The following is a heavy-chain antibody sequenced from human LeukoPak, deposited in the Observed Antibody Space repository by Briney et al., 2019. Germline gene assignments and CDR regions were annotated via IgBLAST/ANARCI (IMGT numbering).Heavy chain of an antibody. CDR2: IKPGGSEQ. V-gene: IGHV3-7*01. J-gene: IGHJ6*02. Sequence: GGSLRLSCAASGFPFSIYYMSWFRQAPGKGLEWVAKIKPGGSEQYYVDSVEGRFTFSRDNARNSLYLQMDNLRVEDSAVYYCAREDFWGVDVWGQGTTVTVSS. CDR3: AREDFWGVDV. D-gene: IGHD3-3*01. CDR1: GFPFSIYY.